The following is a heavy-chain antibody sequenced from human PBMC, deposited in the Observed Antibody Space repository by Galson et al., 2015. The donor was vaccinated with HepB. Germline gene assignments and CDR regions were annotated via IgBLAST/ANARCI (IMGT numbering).Heavy chain of an antibody. CDR3: AKALEVHFDSTGYWYGNWFDP. D-gene: IGHD3-22*01. Sequence: SLRLSCAGSGFTFSMFAMKWVRQAPGKGREWVSAISGRGDSTYYADSVKGRFTISRDNSNNKMYLQMNSLRGDDTAVYYCAKALEVHFDSTGYWYGNWFDPWGQGTLVSVSS. V-gene: IGHV3-23*01. J-gene: IGHJ5*02. CDR1: GFTFSMFA. CDR2: ISGRGDST.